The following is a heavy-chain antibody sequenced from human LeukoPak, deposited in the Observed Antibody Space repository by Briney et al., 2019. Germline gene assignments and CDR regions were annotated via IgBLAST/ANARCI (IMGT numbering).Heavy chain of an antibody. Sequence: GGSLRLSCAASGFTFSSSAMSWVRQAPGKGLEWVSAISNNGGYTYYADSVQGRFTISRDNSKNTLYLQMNSLRAEDTAVYYCARSEILDYWGQGTLVIVSS. J-gene: IGHJ4*02. V-gene: IGHV3-23*01. CDR3: ARSEILDY. CDR1: GFTFSSSA. CDR2: ISNNGGYT.